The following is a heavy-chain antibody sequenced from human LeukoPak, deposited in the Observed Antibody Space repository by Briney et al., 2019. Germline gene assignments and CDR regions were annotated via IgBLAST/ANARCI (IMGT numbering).Heavy chain of an antibody. Sequence: GGSLRLSCAASGFTFNSYWMSWVRQAPGKGLEWVANIKQDGSEKYYVDSVKGRFTISRDNAKNSLYLQMNSLRADDTALYYCAKALALRYFDWAPLDYWGQGTLVTVSS. CDR1: GFTFNSYW. J-gene: IGHJ4*02. CDR3: AKALALRYFDWAPLDY. D-gene: IGHD3-9*01. CDR2: IKQDGSEK. V-gene: IGHV3-7*03.